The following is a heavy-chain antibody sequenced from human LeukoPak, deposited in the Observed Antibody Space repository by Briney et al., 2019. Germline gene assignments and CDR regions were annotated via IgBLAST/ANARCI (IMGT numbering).Heavy chain of an antibody. J-gene: IGHJ5*02. CDR3: ARDNSVEDTAWWFDP. CDR1: GYAFTSCS. V-gene: IGHV1-46*01. CDR2: INPSGGST. Sequence: ASVTVSCKSSGYAFTSCSKYWVRHRHGPGLERMGIINPSGGSTSYAQKFQGRVTMTRDMSTSTDYMELSSLRSEDTAMYYCARDNSVEDTAWWFDPWGQGTLVTVSS. D-gene: IGHD4-23*01.